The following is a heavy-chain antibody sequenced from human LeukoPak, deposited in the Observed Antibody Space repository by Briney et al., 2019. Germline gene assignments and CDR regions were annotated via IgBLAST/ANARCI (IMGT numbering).Heavy chain of an antibody. V-gene: IGHV3-9*01. CDR3: AKGYCSSTSCPNWFDP. CDR2: ISWNSGSI. J-gene: IGHJ5*02. Sequence: GRSLRLSCAASGFTFDDYAMHWVRQAPGKGLAWVSGISWNSGSIGYADSVKGRFTISRDNAKNSLYLQMNSLRAEDTALYYCAKGYCSSTSCPNWFDPWGQGTLVTVSS. D-gene: IGHD2-2*01. CDR1: GFTFDDYA.